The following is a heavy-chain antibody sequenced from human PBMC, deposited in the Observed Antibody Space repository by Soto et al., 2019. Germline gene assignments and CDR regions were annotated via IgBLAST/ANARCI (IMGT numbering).Heavy chain of an antibody. CDR1: GGSISSGGYY. CDR3: ARVGIAALVFDP. J-gene: IGHJ5*02. CDR2: IYYSGST. Sequence: PSETLSLTCTVSGGSISSGGYYWSWIRQHPGKGLEWIGYIYYSGSTYYNPSLKSRVTISVDTSKNQFSLKLSSVTAADTAVYYCARVGIAALVFDPWGQGTLVTVS. V-gene: IGHV4-31*03.